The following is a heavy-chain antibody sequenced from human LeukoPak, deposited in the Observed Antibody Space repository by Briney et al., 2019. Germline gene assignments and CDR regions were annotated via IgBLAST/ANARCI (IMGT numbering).Heavy chain of an antibody. CDR3: AKVTYYDILTGN. D-gene: IGHD3-9*01. CDR2: IRYDGSNK. Sequence: GGSLRLSCAASGFTFSSYAMNWVRQAPGKGLEWVAFIRYDGSNKYYADSVKGRFTISRDNSKNTLYLQMNSLRAEDTAVYYCAKVTYYDILTGNWGQGTLVTVSS. CDR1: GFTFSSYA. V-gene: IGHV3-30*02. J-gene: IGHJ4*02.